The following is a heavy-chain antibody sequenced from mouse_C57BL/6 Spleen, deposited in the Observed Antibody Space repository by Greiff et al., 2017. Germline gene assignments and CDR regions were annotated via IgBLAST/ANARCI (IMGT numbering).Heavy chain of an antibody. D-gene: IGHD1-1*01. CDR3: ARGMDYYGSSYDWYFDV. Sequence: VQLQQPGAELVMPGASVKLSCKASGYTFTSYWMHWVKQRPGQGLEWIGEIDPSDSYTNYNQKFKGKSTLTVDKSSSTAYMQLSSLTSEDSAVYYCARGMDYYGSSYDWYFDVWGTGTTVTVSS. J-gene: IGHJ1*03. CDR1: GYTFTSYW. CDR2: IDPSDSYT. V-gene: IGHV1-69*01.